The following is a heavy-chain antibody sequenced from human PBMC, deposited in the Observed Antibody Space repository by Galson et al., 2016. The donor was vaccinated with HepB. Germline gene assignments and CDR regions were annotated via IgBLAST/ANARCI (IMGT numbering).Heavy chain of an antibody. CDR3: ARDLSGPDR. Sequence: SLRLSCAASEFSLKNYVMNWVRQAPGKGLEWVSGISVSGGATYYAASVEGRFIISSDSAENTVYLQMNRLRAEDTALYYCARDLSGPDRWGQGTLVTVSP. J-gene: IGHJ5*02. CDR2: ISVSGGAT. CDR1: EFSLKNYV. V-gene: IGHV3-23*01.